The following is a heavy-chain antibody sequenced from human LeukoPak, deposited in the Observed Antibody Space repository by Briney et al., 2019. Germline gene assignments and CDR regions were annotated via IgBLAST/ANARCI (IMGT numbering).Heavy chain of an antibody. Sequence: PGRSLRLSCAASAFTFSSYAMHWVRQAPGKGLEWVAVISYDGSNKYYADSVKGRFTISRDNSKNTLYLQMNSLTSDDTAVYYCARGTALSSPLEYWGQGTLVIVSS. CDR2: ISYDGSNK. J-gene: IGHJ4*02. V-gene: IGHV3-30-3*01. CDR3: ARGTALSSPLEY. CDR1: AFTFSSYA. D-gene: IGHD1-1*01.